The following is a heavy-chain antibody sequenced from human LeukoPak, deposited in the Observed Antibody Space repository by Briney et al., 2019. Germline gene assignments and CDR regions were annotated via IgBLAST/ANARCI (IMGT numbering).Heavy chain of an antibody. CDR3: AKESGDYYDSSANWFDP. CDR1: GYTFTSYY. D-gene: IGHD3-22*01. J-gene: IGHJ5*02. Sequence: ASVKVSCKASGYTFTSYYMHWVRQAPGQGLEWMGIINPSGGSTSYAQKFQGRVTMTRDTSTSTVYMELSSLRSEDTAVYYCAKESGDYYDSSANWFDPWGQGTLVTVSS. V-gene: IGHV1-46*01. CDR2: INPSGGST.